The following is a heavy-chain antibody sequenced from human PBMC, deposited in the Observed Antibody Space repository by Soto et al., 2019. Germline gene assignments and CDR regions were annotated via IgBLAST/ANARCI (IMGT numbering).Heavy chain of an antibody. CDR3: ARSIAVAGSWVSAFDS. V-gene: IGHV3-30-3*01. D-gene: IGHD6-19*01. CDR2: ISYDGSNK. J-gene: IGHJ3*02. Sequence: QVQLVESGGGVVQPGRSRRLSGAASGFTVSSYAMHWVRQAPGKGLECLAVISYDGSNKYYADSLKGRFSISRDNAKNTLYLQMNSLRAEDTAVYYCARSIAVAGSWVSAFDSWGQGTMVTVSS. CDR1: GFTVSSYA.